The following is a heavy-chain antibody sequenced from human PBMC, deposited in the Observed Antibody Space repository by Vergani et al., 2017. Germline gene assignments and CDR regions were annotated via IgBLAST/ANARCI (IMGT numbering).Heavy chain of an antibody. CDR2: ISANDDT. J-gene: IGHJ4*02. V-gene: IGHV3-23*01. CDR3: AKELTGAFDY. CDR1: GFTLSNYP. D-gene: IGHD7-27*01. Sequence: EVQVLESGGGLVQPGGSLRLSCAASGFTLSNYPMTWVRQAPGKGLEWVSAISANDDTYYADSVKGRFTVSRDNSKNTLYLQMNSLRAEDTALYYCAKELTGAFDYWGQGTLVTVSS.